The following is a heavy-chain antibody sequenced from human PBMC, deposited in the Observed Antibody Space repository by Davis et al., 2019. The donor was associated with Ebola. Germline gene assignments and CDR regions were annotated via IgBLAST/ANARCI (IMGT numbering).Heavy chain of an antibody. CDR2: INHSGST. CDR1: GGSFSGYY. CDR3: ASNGNRYYYYYGMDV. J-gene: IGHJ6*02. D-gene: IGHD1-14*01. V-gene: IGHV4-34*01. Sequence: MPSETLSLTCTVSGGSFSGYYWSWIRQPPGKGLEWIGEINHSGSTNYNPSLKSRVTISVDMSKNQFSLKLSSVTAADTAVYYCASNGNRYYYYYGMDVWGQGTTVTVSS.